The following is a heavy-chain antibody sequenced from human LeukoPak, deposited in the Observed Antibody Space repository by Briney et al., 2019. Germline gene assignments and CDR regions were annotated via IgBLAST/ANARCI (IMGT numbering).Heavy chain of an antibody. CDR3: ARGQSGYSGYDIFDY. V-gene: IGHV3-30*04. CDR1: GFTFNNYA. Sequence: PGGSLRLSCAASGFTFNNYAMHWVRQAPGKGLEWVTIISYDGSNKNYADSVKGRFTISRDNSKNTLYLQMNSLRTEDTAVYCCARGQSGYSGYDIFDYWGQGTLVTVSS. D-gene: IGHD5-12*01. J-gene: IGHJ4*02. CDR2: ISYDGSNK.